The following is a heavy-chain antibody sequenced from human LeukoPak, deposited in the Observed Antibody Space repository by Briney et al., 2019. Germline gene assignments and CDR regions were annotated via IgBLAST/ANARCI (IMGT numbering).Heavy chain of an antibody. Sequence: GGSLRLSCAASGFIFSSYSMNWVRQAPGKGLEWVSPISSSSSYIYYADSVKGRFTISRDNSKNTLYLQMNSLRAEDTAVYYCARGPLAGTFDYWGQGTLVTVSS. D-gene: IGHD6-13*01. CDR2: ISSSSSYI. V-gene: IGHV3-21*04. CDR1: GFIFSSYS. J-gene: IGHJ4*02. CDR3: ARGPLAGTFDY.